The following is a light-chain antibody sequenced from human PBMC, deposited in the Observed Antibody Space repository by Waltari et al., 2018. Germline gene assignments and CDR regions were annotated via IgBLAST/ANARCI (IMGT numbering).Light chain of an antibody. CDR1: NIGRIS. CDR3: LVWHSTIDHQGV. J-gene: IGLJ2*01. CDR2: YDS. Sequence: SYVVTQSPSVSVAPGEPARITCGRDNIGRISVHWYQQRPGQAPVLLISYDSDRPSGIPERFSGSNSGNTATLTISWVEAEDEVDYYCLVWHSTIDHQGVFGGGTKLTVL. V-gene: IGLV3-21*04.